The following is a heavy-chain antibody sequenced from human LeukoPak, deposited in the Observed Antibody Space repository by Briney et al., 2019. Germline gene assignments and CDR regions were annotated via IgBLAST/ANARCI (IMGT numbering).Heavy chain of an antibody. Sequence: GSLRLSCAASGFTFSSYGIHWVRQAPGGGLEWVAFIRYDGSNKYYADSVKGRFTISRDNSNNTLYLQMDSLRAEDTAVYYCAKDLGSGWTTGPHQYFECWGQGTLVTVSS. CDR3: AKDLGSGWTTGPHQYFEC. J-gene: IGHJ4*02. V-gene: IGHV3-30*02. CDR2: IRYDGSNK. D-gene: IGHD6-19*01. CDR1: GFTFSSYG.